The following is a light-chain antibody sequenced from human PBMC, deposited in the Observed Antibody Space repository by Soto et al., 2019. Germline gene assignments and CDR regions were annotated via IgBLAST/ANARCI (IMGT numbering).Light chain of an antibody. CDR2: GAS. J-gene: IGKJ4*02. Sequence: ELVLTQSSDTLSLSPGRTAALSRRAMQGVASNYLAWYQKKRYQAPRLIIYGASIRDYGIPDRFSGPGTGADFSLTISRLEPEYFAVYYVQENGSSRTFGGGTKVDSK. CDR3: QENGSSRT. V-gene: IGKV3-20*01. CDR1: QGVASNY.